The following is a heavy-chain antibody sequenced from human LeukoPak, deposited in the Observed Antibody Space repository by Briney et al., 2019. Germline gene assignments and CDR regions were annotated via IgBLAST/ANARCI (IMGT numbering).Heavy chain of an antibody. J-gene: IGHJ4*02. V-gene: IGHV3-7*05. CDR3: ARRGTSSSWAHFDY. CDR1: GFTFSSYW. D-gene: IGHD6-13*01. CDR2: IKQDGSEK. Sequence: GGSVRLSCAASGFTFSSYWMTWVRQAPGKGLEWVAKIKQDGSEKYYVDSVKGRFTISRDNAKNSLYLQMNSLGAEDTAVYYCARRGTSSSWAHFDYWGQGTLVTVSS.